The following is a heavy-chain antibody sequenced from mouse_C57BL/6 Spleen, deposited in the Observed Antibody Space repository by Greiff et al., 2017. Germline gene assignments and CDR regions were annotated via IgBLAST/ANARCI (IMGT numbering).Heavy chain of an antibody. J-gene: IGHJ3*01. D-gene: IGHD4-1*01. Sequence: QVQLQQPGAELVMPGASVKLSCKASGYTFTSYWMHWVKQRPGQGLEWIGEIDPSDSYTNYNQKFKGKSTLTVDKSSSTAYMQLSSLTSEDSAVYYCARGSNWAAWFAYWGQGTLVTDSA. CDR1: GYTFTSYW. V-gene: IGHV1-69*01. CDR3: ARGSNWAAWFAY. CDR2: IDPSDSYT.